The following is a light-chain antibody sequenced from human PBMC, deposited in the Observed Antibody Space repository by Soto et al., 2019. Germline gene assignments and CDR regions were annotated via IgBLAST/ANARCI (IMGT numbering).Light chain of an antibody. CDR1: SSDIGGYDY. CDR3: TSYASGSSHVV. V-gene: IGLV2-14*01. J-gene: IGLJ2*01. Sequence: QSALTQPASVSGSPGQSITLSCTGTSSDIGGYDYVSWYQLHPGKAPKLIIYDVNNRPSGVSNRFSGSKSGNTASLTISGLQAEDDADYYCTSYASGSSHVVFGGGTKLTVL. CDR2: DVN.